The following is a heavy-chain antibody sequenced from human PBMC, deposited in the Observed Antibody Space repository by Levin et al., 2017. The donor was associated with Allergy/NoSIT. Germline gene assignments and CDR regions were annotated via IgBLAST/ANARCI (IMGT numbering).Heavy chain of an antibody. CDR3: VGGLVHVFEW. J-gene: IGHJ4*02. V-gene: IGHV3-74*01. Sequence: GGSLRLSCAASGFGFTKSWMHWVRQAPGKGLGWVSRLKTDGSDSIYADSVRGRFTISRDNAKNTLYLQMNNLRADDTAVYFCVGGLVHVFEWWGQGPLVTVSS. CDR1: GFGFTKSW. CDR2: LKTDGSDS. D-gene: IGHD3-16*01.